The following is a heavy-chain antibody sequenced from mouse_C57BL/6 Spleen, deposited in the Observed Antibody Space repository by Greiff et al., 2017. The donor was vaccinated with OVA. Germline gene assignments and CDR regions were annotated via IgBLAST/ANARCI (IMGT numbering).Heavy chain of an antibody. J-gene: IGHJ3*01. D-gene: IGHD2-1*01. Sequence: EAGGGLVQPKGSLKLSCVASGFCFNTYDMNWVRQAPGKGLEWVARIRSKSNNYATYYADSVKDRFTISRDDSESMLYLQMNNLKTEDTAMYYCVYGNREAWFAYWGQGTLVTVSA. CDR3: VYGNREAWFAY. V-gene: IGHV10-1*01. CDR1: GFCFNTYD. CDR2: IRSKSNNYAT.